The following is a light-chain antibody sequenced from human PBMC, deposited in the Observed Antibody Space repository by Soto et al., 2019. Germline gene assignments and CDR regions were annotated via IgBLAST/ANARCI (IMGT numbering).Light chain of an antibody. Sequence: QSALTQPASVSGSPGQSITISCTGTSSDVGSYNLVSWYKQHSGKAPKLMIYEGSKRPSGVSNRFSGSKSGNTASLTISGLQAEDEADYYCCSYAGSSTYVVFGGGTKLTVL. CDR3: CSYAGSSTYVV. CDR1: SSDVGSYNL. V-gene: IGLV2-23*01. CDR2: EGS. J-gene: IGLJ2*01.